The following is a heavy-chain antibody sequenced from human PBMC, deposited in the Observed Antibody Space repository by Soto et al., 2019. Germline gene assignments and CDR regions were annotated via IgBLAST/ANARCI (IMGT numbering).Heavy chain of an antibody. CDR3: AKGIGSSTSQGYFQH. CDR2: ISYDGSNK. Sequence: GGSLRLSCAASGFTFSSYGMHWVRQAPGKGLEWVAVISYDGSNKYYADSVKGRFTISRDNSKNTLYLQMNSLRAEDTAVYYCAKGIGSSTSQGYFQHWGQGTLVTVSS. J-gene: IGHJ1*01. CDR1: GFTFSSYG. V-gene: IGHV3-30*18. D-gene: IGHD2-2*01.